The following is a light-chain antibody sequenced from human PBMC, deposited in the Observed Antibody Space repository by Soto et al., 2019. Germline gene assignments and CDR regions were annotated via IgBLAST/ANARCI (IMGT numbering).Light chain of an antibody. CDR2: KAS. CDR1: QSISSW. J-gene: IGKJ1*01. Sequence: DIQMTQSPSILSASVGDRVTITCRASQSISSWLAWYQQKPGKAPNLLIHKASHLESGVPSRFSGSGSGTEFTLTISSLQPGDFETYYCQHYNTYPWTLGQGTKVDI. V-gene: IGKV1-5*03. CDR3: QHYNTYPWT.